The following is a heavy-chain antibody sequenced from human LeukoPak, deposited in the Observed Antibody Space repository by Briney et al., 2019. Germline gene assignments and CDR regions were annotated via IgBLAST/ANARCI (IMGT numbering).Heavy chain of an antibody. CDR1: GGSISSYY. D-gene: IGHD2-15*01. V-gene: IGHV4-4*07. Sequence: PSETLSLTCTVSGGSISSYYWSWIRQPAGKGLEWIGRIYTSGSTNYNPSLKSRVTISVDTSKNQFSLKLSSVTAADTAVYYCARDSGVYCSGGSCYSVPFDYWGQGTLVTVSS. J-gene: IGHJ4*02. CDR2: IYTSGST. CDR3: ARDSGVYCSGGSCYSVPFDY.